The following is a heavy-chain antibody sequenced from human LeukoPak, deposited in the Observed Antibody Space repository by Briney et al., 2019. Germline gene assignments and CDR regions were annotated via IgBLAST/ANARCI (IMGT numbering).Heavy chain of an antibody. CDR2: ISWNSGDI. CDR3: ARDLGARGH. CDR1: GFTFDDYA. V-gene: IGHV3-9*01. D-gene: IGHD3-16*01. J-gene: IGHJ4*02. Sequence: GGSLRLSCAASGFTFDDYAMHWVRQAPGKGLEWVSGISWNSGDIGYADSVKGRFTISRDNAKNSLYLQMDSLRVEDTGHYYCARDLGARGHWGQGTLVIVSS.